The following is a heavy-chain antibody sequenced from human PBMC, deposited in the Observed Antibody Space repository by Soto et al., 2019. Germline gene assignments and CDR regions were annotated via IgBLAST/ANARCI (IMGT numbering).Heavy chain of an antibody. CDR1: RFTFSNYE. CDR3: ATRSGGGGAFDI. CDR2: ISSSGSTT. D-gene: IGHD3-10*01. J-gene: IGHJ3*02. Sequence: PGGSLRLSCAASRFTFSNYEMNWVRQAPGKGLEWVSYISSSGSTTYYADSLKGRFTISRDNAKNSLYLQMNSLRAEDTAVYYCATRSGGGGAFDIWGQGTMVTVSS. V-gene: IGHV3-48*03.